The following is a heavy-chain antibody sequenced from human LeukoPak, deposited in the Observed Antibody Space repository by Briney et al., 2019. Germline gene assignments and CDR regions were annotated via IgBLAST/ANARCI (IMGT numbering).Heavy chain of an antibody. J-gene: IGHJ4*02. Sequence: ASVKVSCKASGYTFASYGISWVRQAPGQGLEWMGIINPPGDSATYAQRFHGRVAMTRDTSTSTVYMELRSLTSDDTAVYYCARGGSSTWEFDYWGQGTLVTVSS. CDR3: ARGGSSTWEFDY. V-gene: IGHV1-46*01. CDR2: INPPGDSA. D-gene: IGHD6-13*01. CDR1: GYTFASYG.